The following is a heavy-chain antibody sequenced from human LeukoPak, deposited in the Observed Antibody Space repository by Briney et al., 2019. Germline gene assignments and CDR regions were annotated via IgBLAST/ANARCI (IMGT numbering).Heavy chain of an antibody. J-gene: IGHJ4*02. Sequence: GGSLRLSCAASGFTVSSNYMSWVRQAPGKGLEWVSVIYSGGSTYYADSVKGRFTISRDNSKNTLYLQMNSLRAEDTAVYYCASDRYYYDSSPESNWGQGTLVTVSS. CDR1: GFTVSSNY. D-gene: IGHD3-22*01. CDR2: IYSGGST. V-gene: IGHV3-66*01. CDR3: ASDRYYYDSSPESN.